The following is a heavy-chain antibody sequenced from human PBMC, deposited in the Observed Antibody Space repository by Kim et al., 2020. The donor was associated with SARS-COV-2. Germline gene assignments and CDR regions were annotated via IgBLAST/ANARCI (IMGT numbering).Heavy chain of an antibody. CDR2: FDPQGDES. Sequence: ASVKVSCNVSGNILGEIAIHWVRQAPGKGLEWMGGFDPQGDESVYADKFQGRVSMTEDTSTHTSYMELRGLTSEDTALYFCATRFGEFTLPSYYGLDVWGRGTTVTVSS. CDR3: ATRFGEFTLPSYYGLDV. CDR1: GNILGEIA. J-gene: IGHJ6*02. D-gene: IGHD3-10*01. V-gene: IGHV1-24*01.